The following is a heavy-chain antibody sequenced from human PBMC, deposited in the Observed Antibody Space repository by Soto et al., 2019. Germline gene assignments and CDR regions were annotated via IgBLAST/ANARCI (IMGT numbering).Heavy chain of an antibody. CDR1: GFTFSTYG. D-gene: IGHD6-13*01. V-gene: IGHV3-21*01. Sequence: RLSCAASGFTFSTYGLNWVRQAPGKGLEWLSSISDSGRYVLYAAAVRGRFNISRDNAKNSLFLQISSGRGEDTALYNSTRRGLALHYSASHWFDPWGHGTGVTVSS. CDR3: TRRGLALHYSASHWFDP. J-gene: IGHJ5*02. CDR2: ISDSGRYV.